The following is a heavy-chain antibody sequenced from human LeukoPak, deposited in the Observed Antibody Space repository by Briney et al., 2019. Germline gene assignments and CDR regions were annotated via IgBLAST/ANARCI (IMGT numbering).Heavy chain of an antibody. CDR1: GFAFSSFA. D-gene: IGHD6-19*01. CDR3: TKELHVAVAVADYYYFYMDV. CDR2: INGGGNTT. V-gene: IGHV3-23*01. Sequence: GGSLRLSCAASGFAFSSFAMGWVRQSPGKGLEWLSTINGGGNTTFYADSVKGRFTISRDNSKNTLYLHVDGLRPDDTAIYYCTKELHVAVAVADYYYFYMDVWGRGTAVSVSS. J-gene: IGHJ6*03.